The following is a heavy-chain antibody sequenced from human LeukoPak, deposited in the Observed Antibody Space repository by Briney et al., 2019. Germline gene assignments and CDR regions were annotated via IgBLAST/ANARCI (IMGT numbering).Heavy chain of an antibody. CDR2: ISAYNGNT. CDR3: ARDQGSYSAFDY. Sequence: ASVKVSCKASGYTFTSYGISWVRQAPGQGLEWMGWISAYNGNTKYAQKLQGRVTMTTDTSTSTAYMELRSLRCDDTAVDYCARDQGSYSAFDYWGQGTLVTVSS. J-gene: IGHJ4*02. V-gene: IGHV1-18*01. D-gene: IGHD1-26*01. CDR1: GYTFTSYG.